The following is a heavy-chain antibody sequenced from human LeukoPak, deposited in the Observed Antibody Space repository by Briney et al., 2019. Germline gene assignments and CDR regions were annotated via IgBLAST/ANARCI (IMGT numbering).Heavy chain of an antibody. V-gene: IGHV3-11*06. J-gene: IGHJ5*02. CDR3: ARDGVTPRRNWFDP. CDR1: GFTFSDYY. D-gene: IGHD3-10*01. CDR2: ITGSSSYT. Sequence: GGSLRLSCAASGFTFSDYYMSCIRQAPGKGLEWVSYITGSSSYTNYADSVKGRFTISRDNAKKSLYLQMNSLRAEDTAVYYCARDGVTPRRNWFDPWGQGTLVTVSS.